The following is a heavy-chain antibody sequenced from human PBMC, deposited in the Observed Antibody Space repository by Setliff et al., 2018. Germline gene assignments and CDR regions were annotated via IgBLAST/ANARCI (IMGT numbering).Heavy chain of an antibody. V-gene: IGHV7-4-1*02. D-gene: IGHD6-19*01. CDR3: ARDSSGWSGFSRLVGVYYYYMDV. J-gene: IGHJ6*03. CDR2: INTNTGNP. CDR1: GYTFTRYA. Sequence: GASVKVSCKASGYTFTRYAMNWVRQAPGQGLEWMGWINTNTGNPTYAQGFTGRFVFSLDTSVSTAYLQISSLKAEDTAVYYCARDSSGWSGFSRLVGVYYYYMDVWGKGTTVTAP.